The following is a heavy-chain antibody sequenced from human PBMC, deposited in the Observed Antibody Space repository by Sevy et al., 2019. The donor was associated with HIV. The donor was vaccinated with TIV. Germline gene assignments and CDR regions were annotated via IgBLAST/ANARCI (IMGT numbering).Heavy chain of an antibody. CDR3: ARVVVVVVAANRYYYYGMDV. J-gene: IGHJ6*02. CDR2: INHSGST. V-gene: IGHV4-34*01. D-gene: IGHD2-15*01. CDR1: GGSFSGYY. Sequence: SETLSLTCAVYGGSFSGYYWSWIRQPPGKGLEWVGEINHSGSTNYNPYLKSRVTISVDTSKNQFSLKLSSVTAADTAVYYCARVVVVVVAANRYYYYGMDVWGQGTTVTVSS.